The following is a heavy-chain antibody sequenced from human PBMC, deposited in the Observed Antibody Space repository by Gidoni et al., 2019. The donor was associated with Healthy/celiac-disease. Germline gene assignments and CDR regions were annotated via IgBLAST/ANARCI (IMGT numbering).Heavy chain of an antibody. D-gene: IGHD3-9*01. CDR1: GGSISSSSYY. J-gene: IGHJ4*02. CDR2: IYYSGST. Sequence: QLQLQESGPGLVKPSETLSLTCHVPGGSISSSSYYWGWIRQPPGKGLELIGSIYYSGSTYYNPSLKSRVTISVDTSKNQFSLKLSSVTAADTAVYYCAGGLETAYYDILTGYHLDYWGQGTLVTVSS. CDR3: AGGLETAYYDILTGYHLDY. V-gene: IGHV4-39*01.